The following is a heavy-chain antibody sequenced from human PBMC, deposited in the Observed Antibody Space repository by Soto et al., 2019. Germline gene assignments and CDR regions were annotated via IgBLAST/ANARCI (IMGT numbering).Heavy chain of an antibody. Sequence: PSETLSLTCTVSGGSISSYYWSWIRQPPGKGLEWIGYIYYSGSTNYNPSLKSRVTISVDTSKNQFSLKLSSVTAADTAVYYCARVSGSSWLNNWFDPWGQGTLVTVSS. CDR3: ARVSGSSWLNNWFDP. J-gene: IGHJ5*02. CDR2: IYYSGST. D-gene: IGHD6-13*01. CDR1: GGSISSYY. V-gene: IGHV4-59*01.